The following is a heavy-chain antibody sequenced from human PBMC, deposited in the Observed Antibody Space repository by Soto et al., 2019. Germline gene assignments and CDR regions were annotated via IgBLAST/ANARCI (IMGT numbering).Heavy chain of an antibody. D-gene: IGHD5-12*01. CDR1: GGSIISGGYY. CDR2: IYYSGST. V-gene: IGHV4-31*03. Sequence: PSETLSLTCTVSGGSIISGGYYWILIRQHPGKGLEWIGYIYYSGSTYYNPSLKSRVTISVDTSKNQFSLKLSSVTAADTAVYYCARAPRVEDIVATVSFDSWGKGNLLIVSS. CDR3: ARAPRVEDIVATVSFDS. J-gene: IGHJ4*02.